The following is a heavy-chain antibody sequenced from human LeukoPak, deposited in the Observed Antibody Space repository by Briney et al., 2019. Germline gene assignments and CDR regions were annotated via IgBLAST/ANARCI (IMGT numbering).Heavy chain of an antibody. Sequence: SVKVSCKASGGTFSSYAISWVRQAPGQGLEWMGGIIPIFGTANYAQKFQGRVTITADESTSTAYMELSSLRSEDTAVYYCARKSSVGATSSSVDIWGQGTMVTVSS. CDR2: IIPIFGTA. CDR3: ARKSSVGATSSSVDI. V-gene: IGHV1-69*01. CDR1: GGTFSSYA. D-gene: IGHD1-26*01. J-gene: IGHJ3*02.